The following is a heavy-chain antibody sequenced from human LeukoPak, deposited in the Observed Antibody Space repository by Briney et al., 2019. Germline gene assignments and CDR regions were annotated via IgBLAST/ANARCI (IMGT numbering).Heavy chain of an antibody. CDR3: ASGYYYDSSGWFVDYFDY. Sequence: GSLRLSCAASGLIFSSYGMHWVRQAPGKGLEWVAVISYDGSNKFYADSVKGRFTISRDNSKNTLYLQMNSLRAEDTAVYYCASGYYYDSSGWFVDYFDYWGQGTLVTVSS. CDR1: GLIFSSYG. CDR2: ISYDGSNK. V-gene: IGHV3-30*03. D-gene: IGHD3-22*01. J-gene: IGHJ4*02.